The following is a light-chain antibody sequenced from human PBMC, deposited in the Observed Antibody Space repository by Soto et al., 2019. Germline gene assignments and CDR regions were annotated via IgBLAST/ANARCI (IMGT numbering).Light chain of an antibody. CDR2: AAS. V-gene: IGKV1-17*01. J-gene: IGKJ4*01. CDR3: LQHNSYPRT. CDR1: QGISNA. Sequence: DIQMTQSPSSLPASVGDRVTITCRASQGISNALGWYQQKPGKAPRRLISAASRLQSGVPSRFSGSGSGTEFTLTISSLQPEDVATYYCLQHNSYPRTFGGGTKVEIK.